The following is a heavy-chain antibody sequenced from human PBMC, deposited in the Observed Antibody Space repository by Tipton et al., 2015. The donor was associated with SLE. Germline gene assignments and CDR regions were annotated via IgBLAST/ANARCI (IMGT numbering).Heavy chain of an antibody. V-gene: IGHV4-4*07. CDR1: GGAISSHY. Sequence: TLSLTCTVSGGAISSHYWSWIRQPAGGGLEWIGRMYTSGITNYNPFLKSRVTMSVDTSKNQFSLKLSSVTAADTAVYFCARATNDLTVADRPWYFALWVRGTLVTVSS. CDR2: MYTSGIT. CDR3: ARATNDLTVADRPWYFAL. D-gene: IGHD6-19*01. J-gene: IGHJ2*01.